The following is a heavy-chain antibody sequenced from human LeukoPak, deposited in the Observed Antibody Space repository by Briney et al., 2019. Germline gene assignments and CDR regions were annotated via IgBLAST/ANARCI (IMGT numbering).Heavy chain of an antibody. CDR1: GGSISSYY. CDR2: INHSGST. Sequence: SETLSLTCTVSGGSISSYYWSWIRQSPGKGLEWIGEINHSGSTNYNPSLKSRVTISVDTSKNQFSLKLSSVTAADTAVYYCARAYDILTGYPSDYYYMDVWGKGTTVTVSS. CDR3: ARAYDILTGYPSDYYYMDV. J-gene: IGHJ6*03. D-gene: IGHD3-9*01. V-gene: IGHV4-34*01.